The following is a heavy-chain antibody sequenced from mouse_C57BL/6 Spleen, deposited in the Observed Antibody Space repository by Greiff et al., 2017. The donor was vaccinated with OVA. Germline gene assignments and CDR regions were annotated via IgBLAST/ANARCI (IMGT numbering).Heavy chain of an antibody. CDR1: GFTFTDYY. J-gene: IGHJ4*01. Sequence: EVKVVESGGGLVQPGGSLSLSCAASGFTFTDYYMSWVRQPPGKALEWLGFIRNKANGYTTEYSASVKGRFTISRDNSQSILYLQMNALRAEDSATYYCARYLLPYAMDYWGQGTSVTVSS. D-gene: IGHD1-1*01. CDR3: ARYLLPYAMDY. V-gene: IGHV7-3*01. CDR2: IRNKANGYTT.